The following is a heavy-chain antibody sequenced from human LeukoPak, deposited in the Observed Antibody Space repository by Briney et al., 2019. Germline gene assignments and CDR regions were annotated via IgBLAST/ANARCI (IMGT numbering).Heavy chain of an antibody. Sequence: PGGSLRLSCAASGFTFSNNAMSWVRQAPGKGLEWVSAISTSGVDTYYADSVKGRFTISRDNSKNTLYLQMNSLRAEDTAVYYCAQQLGYCSGGTCYFTYWGQGTLVTVSS. CDR2: ISTSGVDT. CDR1: GFTFSNNA. D-gene: IGHD2-15*01. CDR3: AQQLGYCSGGTCYFTY. J-gene: IGHJ1*01. V-gene: IGHV3-23*01.